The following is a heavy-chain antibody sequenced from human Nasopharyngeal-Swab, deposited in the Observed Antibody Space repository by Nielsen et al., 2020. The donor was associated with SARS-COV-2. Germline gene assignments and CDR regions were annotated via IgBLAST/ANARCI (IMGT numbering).Heavy chain of an antibody. J-gene: IGHJ6*02. Sequence: SETLSLTCTVSGGSISSGSYYWSWIRQPAGKGLEWIGRIYTSGSTNYNPSLKSRVTISVDTSKNQFSLKLSSVTAADTAVYYCARAYQSYCSGGSCYSYYYYYGMDVWGQGTTVTVSS. CDR2: IYTSGST. V-gene: IGHV4-61*02. D-gene: IGHD2-15*01. CDR1: GGSISSGSYY. CDR3: ARAYQSYCSGGSCYSYYYYYGMDV.